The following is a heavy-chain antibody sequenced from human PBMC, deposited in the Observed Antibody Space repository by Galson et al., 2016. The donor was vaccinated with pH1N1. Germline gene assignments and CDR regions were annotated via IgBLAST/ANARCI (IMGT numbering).Heavy chain of an antibody. D-gene: IGHD6-13*01. CDR1: GGTFSSYT. Sequence: SVKVSCKASGGTFSSYTINWVRQAPGQGLEWMGRILPILGIATYAQKFQGRVTITADKSTSTAYMEVISLRSDDTAVYYCARSAAAVGNAFDMWGQGTKVTVSS. J-gene: IGHJ3*02. CDR3: ARSAAAVGNAFDM. V-gene: IGHV1-69*02. CDR2: ILPILGIA.